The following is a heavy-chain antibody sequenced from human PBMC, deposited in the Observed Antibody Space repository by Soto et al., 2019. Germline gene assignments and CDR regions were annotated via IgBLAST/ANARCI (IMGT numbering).Heavy chain of an antibody. CDR1: GFSFSSYS. Sequence: GGSLILSCAASGFSFSSYSRSWVRQAPGKGLEWVSAISGGGGSTYYADSVKGRFTIARDNAKNSLYLQMNSLRAEDTAVYYCARVAYYYDSSGYFYWGQGTLVTVSS. V-gene: IGHV3-23*01. CDR3: ARVAYYYDSSGYFY. CDR2: ISGGGGST. J-gene: IGHJ4*02. D-gene: IGHD3-22*01.